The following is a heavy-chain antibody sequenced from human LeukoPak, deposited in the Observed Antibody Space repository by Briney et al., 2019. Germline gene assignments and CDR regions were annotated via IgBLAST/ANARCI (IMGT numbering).Heavy chain of an antibody. Sequence: GGSLRLSCAAPGFTFSSYAMSWVRQAPGKGLEWVSAISGSGGSTYYADSVKGRFTISRDNSKNTLYLQMNSLRAEDTAVYYCAKELLVVGYYDSSGYYFDYWGQGTLVTVSS. J-gene: IGHJ4*02. CDR1: GFTFSSYA. V-gene: IGHV3-23*01. D-gene: IGHD3-22*01. CDR2: ISGSGGST. CDR3: AKELLVVGYYDSSGYYFDY.